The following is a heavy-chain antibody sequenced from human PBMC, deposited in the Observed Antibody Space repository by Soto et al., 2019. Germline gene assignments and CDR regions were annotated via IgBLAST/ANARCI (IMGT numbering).Heavy chain of an antibody. J-gene: IGHJ4*02. CDR3: ARGQSCTSGNCFTVFDL. CDR1: GFTVSSNY. V-gene: IGHV3-53*04. D-gene: IGHD5-12*01. CDR2: LYSDGSI. Sequence: GGSLRLSCAASGFTVSSNYMSWVRQAPGKGLEWVSVLYSDGSIYYTDSVEGRFTISSHSSKNTLFLQMDSLRAEDTAVYYCARGQSCTSGNCFTVFDLWGQGTLVTVSS.